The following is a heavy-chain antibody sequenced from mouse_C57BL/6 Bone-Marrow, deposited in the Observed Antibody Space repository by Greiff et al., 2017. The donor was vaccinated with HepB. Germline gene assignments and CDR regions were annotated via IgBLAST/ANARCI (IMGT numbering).Heavy chain of an antibody. CDR3: ARGHYYGSSPAWFAY. CDR2: ISYDGSN. CDR1: GYSITSGYY. V-gene: IGHV3-6*01. J-gene: IGHJ3*01. D-gene: IGHD1-1*01. Sequence: ESGPGLVKPSQSLSLTCSVTGYSITSGYYWNWIRQFPGNKLEWMGYISYDGSNNYNPSLKNRISITRDTSKNQFFLKLNSVTTEDTATYYCARGHYYGSSPAWFAYWGQGTLVTVSA.